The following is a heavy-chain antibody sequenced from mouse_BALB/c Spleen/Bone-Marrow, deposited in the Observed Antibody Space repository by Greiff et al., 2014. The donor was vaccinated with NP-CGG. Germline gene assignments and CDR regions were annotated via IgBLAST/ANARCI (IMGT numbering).Heavy chain of an antibody. V-gene: IGHV1-69*02. CDR3: ARALGDGYYYAMDY. D-gene: IGHD2-3*01. J-gene: IGHJ4*01. CDR2: IDPSDSET. CDR1: GYTFTSYW. Sequence: QVQLQQSGAELVKPGAPVKLSCKASGYTFTSYWMNWVKQRPGRGLEWIGRIDPSDSETHYNQKFKDKAPLTVDKSSSTAYIQLSSLTSEDSAVYYCARALGDGYYYAMDYWGQGTSVTVSS.